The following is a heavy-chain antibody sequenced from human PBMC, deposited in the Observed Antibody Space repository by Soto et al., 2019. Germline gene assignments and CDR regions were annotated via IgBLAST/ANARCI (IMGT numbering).Heavy chain of an antibody. CDR1: GDVFRSYG. V-gene: IGHV1-69*01. Sequence: QVQLVQSGAEVKKPGSSVKVSCKASGDVFRSYGINWVRQAPGQGLEWMGGIIPISGTTNYAQKFQGRVAITADESTDTVYMELSKLRSEDTAVSFCARVRCFNGLCHTADYGMDVWGQGTTVTVSS. J-gene: IGHJ6*02. D-gene: IGHD2-8*01. CDR3: ARVRCFNGLCHTADYGMDV. CDR2: IIPISGTT.